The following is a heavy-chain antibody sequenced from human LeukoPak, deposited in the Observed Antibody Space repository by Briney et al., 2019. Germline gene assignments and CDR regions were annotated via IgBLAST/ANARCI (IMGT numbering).Heavy chain of an antibody. J-gene: IGHJ4*02. CDR1: GFTFSDYY. CDR3: ARDLTGTTPGDY. CDR2: ISSSSSYT. V-gene: IGHV3-11*06. Sequence: GGSLRLSCAASGFTFSDYYMSWIRQAPGKGLEWVSYISSSSSYTNYVDSVKGRFTISRDNAKNSLYLQMNSLRAEDTAVYYCARDLTGTTPGDYWGQGTLVTVSS. D-gene: IGHD1-20*01.